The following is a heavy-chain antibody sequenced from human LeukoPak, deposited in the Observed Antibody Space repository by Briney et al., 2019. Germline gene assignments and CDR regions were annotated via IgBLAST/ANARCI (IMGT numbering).Heavy chain of an antibody. CDR2: IYYSGST. Sequence: PSETLSLTCTVSGYSISSGYYWSWIRQPPGKGLEWIGYIYYSGSTNYNPSLKSRVTISVDTSKNQFSLKLSSVTAADTAVYYCARRPGGYYYYMDVWGKGTTVTVSS. CDR1: GYSISSGYY. J-gene: IGHJ6*03. CDR3: ARRPGGYYYYMDV. V-gene: IGHV4-59*08. D-gene: IGHD3-10*01.